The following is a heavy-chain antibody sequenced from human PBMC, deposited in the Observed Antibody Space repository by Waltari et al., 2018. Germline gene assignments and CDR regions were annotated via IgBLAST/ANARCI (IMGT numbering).Heavy chain of an antibody. D-gene: IGHD6-19*01. CDR2: INSNSGTT. CDR1: GYTFTASY. CDR3: ARESSSGNNYFDY. V-gene: IGHV1-2*06. Sequence: QVQLVHSGTEVKQPGASVKVACKASGYTFTASYIHWLRQAPGQGLEWMGRINSNSGTTNYAQKFKGRVTMTRDTSISTAYLELSSLRSDDTAVFYCARESSSGNNYFDYWGQGTLVTVSS. J-gene: IGHJ4*02.